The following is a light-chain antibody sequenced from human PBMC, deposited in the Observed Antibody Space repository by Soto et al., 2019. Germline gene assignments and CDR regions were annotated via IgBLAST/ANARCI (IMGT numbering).Light chain of an antibody. CDR3: QQRSNWPPA. CDR1: QSFNSY. J-gene: IGKJ4*02. V-gene: IGKV3-11*01. CDR2: DAS. Sequence: TVLTQSPATLSLSPGERATLSCRASQSFNSYLAWYQQKPGQAPRLLIFDASNRATGIPARFSGSGSGTDFTLTITSLESEDFAVHYCQQRSNWPPAFGRGTKVE.